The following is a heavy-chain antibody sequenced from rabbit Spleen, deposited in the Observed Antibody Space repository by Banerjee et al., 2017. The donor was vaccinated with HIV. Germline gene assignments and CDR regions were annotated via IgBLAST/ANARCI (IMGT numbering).Heavy chain of an antibody. J-gene: IGHJ4*01. CDR3: ARDAGLSGVYAYYLNL. CDR1: GFSLNDND. D-gene: IGHD4-2*01. Sequence: QEQLVESGGGLVQPGGSLTLTCTASGFSLNDNDMCWVRQAPGKGLEWIACIYGGSSGTTYYASWAKGRFTISRTSSTTVTLQVASLTAADTATYFCARDAGLSGVYAYYLNLWGPGTLVTVS. V-gene: IGHV1S45*01. CDR2: IYGGSSGTT.